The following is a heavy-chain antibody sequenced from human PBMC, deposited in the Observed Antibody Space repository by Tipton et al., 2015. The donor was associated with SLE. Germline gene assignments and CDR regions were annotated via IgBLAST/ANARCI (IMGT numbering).Heavy chain of an antibody. D-gene: IGHD4-23*01. Sequence: TLSLTCTVSGGSITSHYWSWIRQPPGKGLELLGNIYYSGSTNYNPSLKSRVTISVDRSKNQFSLKLRSVTAADTAVYYCARDRPVGGYSVRYYYGMDVWGQGTTVTVSS. CDR2: IYYSGST. J-gene: IGHJ6*02. V-gene: IGHV4-59*11. CDR1: GGSITSHY. CDR3: ARDRPVGGYSVRYYYGMDV.